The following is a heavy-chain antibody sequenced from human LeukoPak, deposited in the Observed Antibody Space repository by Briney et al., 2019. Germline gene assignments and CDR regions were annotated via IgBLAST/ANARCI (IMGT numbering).Heavy chain of an antibody. D-gene: IGHD3-22*01. CDR2: INSDGSEG. CDR1: GFTFSGFW. CDR3: ARGPGSSGGAYVGDY. V-gene: IGHV3-7*01. Sequence: GGSLRLSCAVSGFTFSGFWMSWSRQAPGKGLEWVASINSDGSEGYYADVVKGRFTISRDNAKSTLYLQMNSLRAEDTAVYYCARGPGSSGGAYVGDYWGHGTLVTVSS. J-gene: IGHJ4*01.